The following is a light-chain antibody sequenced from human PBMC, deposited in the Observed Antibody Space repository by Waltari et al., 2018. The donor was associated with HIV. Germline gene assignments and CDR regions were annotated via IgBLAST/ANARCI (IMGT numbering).Light chain of an antibody. Sequence: QSALTQPASVSGSPGQSITISCAGTRSDVGHYNLVSWYQQHPGKAPKLIVFEVTNRPSGLSSRFSGSKSDNTASLTISGLQAEDEADYYCCSYTTSDTWVFGGGTKLTVL. CDR3: CSYTTSDTWV. J-gene: IGLJ3*02. V-gene: IGLV2-14*01. CDR2: EVT. CDR1: RSDVGHYNL.